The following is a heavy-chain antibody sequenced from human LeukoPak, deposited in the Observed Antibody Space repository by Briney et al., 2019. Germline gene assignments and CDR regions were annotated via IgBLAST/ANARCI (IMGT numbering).Heavy chain of an antibody. J-gene: IGHJ4*02. CDR3: AKLGYCSSTSCSNFDY. V-gene: IGHV1-69*13. CDR1: GGTFISYA. Sequence: GASVKVSCKASGGTFISYAISWVRQAPGQGLEWMGGIIPIFGTANYAQKFQGRVAITADESTSTAYMELSSLRSEDTAVYYCAKLGYCSSTSCSNFDYWGQGTLVTVSS. CDR2: IIPIFGTA. D-gene: IGHD2-2*01.